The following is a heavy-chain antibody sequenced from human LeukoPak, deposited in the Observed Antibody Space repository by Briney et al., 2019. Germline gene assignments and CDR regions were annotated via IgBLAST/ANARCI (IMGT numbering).Heavy chain of an antibody. V-gene: IGHV3-23*01. CDR1: GFIFTTYA. CDR2: SSDSGGTT. CDR3: TNDFAN. Sequence: GGSLRLSCAASGFIFTTYAMSWVRQAPGGGLEWVSISSDSGGTTYYADSVKGRFTISRDNSKNTLYLQINSLRVDDTAVYYGTNDFANWGRGTLLTVSS. J-gene: IGHJ4*02.